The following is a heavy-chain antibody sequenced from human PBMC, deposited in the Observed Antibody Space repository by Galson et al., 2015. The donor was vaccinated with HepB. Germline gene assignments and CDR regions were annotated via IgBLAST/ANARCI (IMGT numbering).Heavy chain of an antibody. CDR1: GFTFSSYA. V-gene: IGHV3-23*01. CDR3: AKALTYDFWSGFS. Sequence: SLRLSCAASGFTFSSYAMSWVRQAPGKGLEWVSGISGSGGSTYYADSVKGRFTISRDNSKNTLYLQMNSLRAEDTAVYYCAKALTYDFWSGFSWGQGTLVTVSS. CDR2: ISGSGGST. J-gene: IGHJ5*02. D-gene: IGHD3-3*01.